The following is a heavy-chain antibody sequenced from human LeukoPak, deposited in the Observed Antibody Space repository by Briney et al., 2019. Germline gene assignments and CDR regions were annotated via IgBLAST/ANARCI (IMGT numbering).Heavy chain of an antibody. CDR1: WYTFMGDY. Sequence: VNHSCMVTWYTFMGDYMLWVGRPPRQRIEWMGWINPNSGGTNYAQKFQGRVTMTRDTSISTAYMELSRLRSDDTAVYYCARGIRFLEWLPTMDVWGKGTTVTVSS. J-gene: IGHJ6*04. CDR2: INPNSGGT. CDR3: ARGIRFLEWLPTMDV. V-gene: IGHV1-2*02. D-gene: IGHD3-3*01.